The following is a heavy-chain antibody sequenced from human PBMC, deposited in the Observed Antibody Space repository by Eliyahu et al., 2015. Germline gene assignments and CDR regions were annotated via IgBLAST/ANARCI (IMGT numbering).Heavy chain of an antibody. D-gene: IGHD2-2*01. Sequence: EVQLVQSGXEXXKPGXSLKISXKASGYSFTTYWIGWVRXMPGKGLEWMGIIYPADSDTTYSPSFQGQVTISADKSIKTAYLQWASLKASDTAMYYCARGTRSDYFQDWGQGTLV. V-gene: IGHV5-51*01. J-gene: IGHJ1*01. CDR2: IYPADSDT. CDR1: GYSFTTYW. CDR3: ARGTRSDYFQD.